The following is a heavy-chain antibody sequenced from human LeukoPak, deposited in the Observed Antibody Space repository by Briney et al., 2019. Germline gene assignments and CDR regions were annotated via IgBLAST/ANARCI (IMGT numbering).Heavy chain of an antibody. Sequence: GGSLRLSCAASGFTFSSYSMNWVRQAPGKWPEWVSYISSSSSTIYYADSVKGRFTISRDNAKNSLYLQMNSLRAEDTAVYYCARAPYSSGWYNYWGQGTLVTVSS. CDR3: ARAPYSSGWYNY. J-gene: IGHJ4*02. CDR2: ISSSSSTI. CDR1: GFTFSSYS. V-gene: IGHV3-48*01. D-gene: IGHD6-19*01.